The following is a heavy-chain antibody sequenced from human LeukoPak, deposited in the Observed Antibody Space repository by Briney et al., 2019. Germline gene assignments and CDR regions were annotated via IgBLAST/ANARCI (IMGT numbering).Heavy chain of an antibody. V-gene: IGHV3-11*04. D-gene: IGHD3-22*01. CDR3: ARDDDGGSGYPYYFDY. CDR1: GFTFSDYY. CDR2: ISSRDSTI. J-gene: IGHJ4*02. Sequence: GGSLRLSCAASGFTFSDYYMSWIRQAPGKGLEWVSYISSRDSTIYYADSVKGQFTISRDNAKNSLYLQIDSLRAEDTAVYYCARDDDGGSGYPYYFDYWGQGTLVTVSS.